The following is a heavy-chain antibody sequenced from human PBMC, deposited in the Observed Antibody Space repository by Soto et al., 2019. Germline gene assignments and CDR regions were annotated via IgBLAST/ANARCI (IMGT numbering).Heavy chain of an antibody. CDR2: MYSSGST. V-gene: IGHV4-59*01. D-gene: IGHD3-22*01. Sequence: QVQLQESGPGLVKPSETLSLTCTVSGGSITTYFWSWIRQPPGKGLEWIAFMYSSGSTNYNPSLKSRVHLSLDTSKNQFSLKLSSVNAAATAVYYCARASYHGGNYGGNWIDPWGQGTLVTVSS. J-gene: IGHJ5*02. CDR1: GGSITTYF. CDR3: ARASYHGGNYGGNWIDP.